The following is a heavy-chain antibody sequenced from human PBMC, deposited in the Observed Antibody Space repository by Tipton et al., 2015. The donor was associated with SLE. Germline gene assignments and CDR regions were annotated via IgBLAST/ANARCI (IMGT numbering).Heavy chain of an antibody. CDR1: GYSVSSGSY. CDR3: ATSFIYSDWGAFHI. D-gene: IGHD4-11*01. Sequence: TLSLTCAVSGYSVSSGSYWGWFRQPPGKGLEWIGSMYNSGNTFYNPSLKSRVTISLDMSKNQFSLKLSSVTAVDTAVYYCATSFIYSDWGAFHIWGQGTMVTVSS. V-gene: IGHV4-38-2*01. CDR2: MYNSGNT. J-gene: IGHJ3*02.